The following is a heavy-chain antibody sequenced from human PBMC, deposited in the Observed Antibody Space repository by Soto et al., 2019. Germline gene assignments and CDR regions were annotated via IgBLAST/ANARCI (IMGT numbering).Heavy chain of an antibody. CDR1: GGSISSGDYY. J-gene: IGHJ3*02. Sequence: QVQLQESGPGLVKPSQTLSLTCNVSGGSISSGDYYWSWIRQPPGKGLEWIGYIYFSESTSYNPSLXXRVTIAADKSKXXXSXXLTSVTAADTAVYYCGILDMITFGGVIGPNDAFDSWGQGKMVTVSS. D-gene: IGHD3-16*02. V-gene: IGHV4-30-4*01. CDR2: IYFSEST. CDR3: GILDMITFGGVIGPNDAFDS.